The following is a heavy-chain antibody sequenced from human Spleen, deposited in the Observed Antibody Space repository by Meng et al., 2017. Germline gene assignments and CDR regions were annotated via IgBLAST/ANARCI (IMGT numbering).Heavy chain of an antibody. CDR1: GYTFTGNG. J-gene: IGHJ4*02. V-gene: IGHV1-69*10. CDR3: AREPAGGSADY. Sequence: QVQLVQSGAEVTTPGSSVTVSCKASGYTFTGNGISWVRQAPGQGLEWMGGINPILPVANCPQTFQGRVTITVDKSTSTAYMELSSLRSEDTAVYYCAREPAGGSADYWGQGTLVTVSS. CDR2: INPILPVA. D-gene: IGHD6-13*01.